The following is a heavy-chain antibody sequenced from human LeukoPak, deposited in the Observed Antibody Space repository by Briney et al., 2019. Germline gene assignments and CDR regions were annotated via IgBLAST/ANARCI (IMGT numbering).Heavy chain of an antibody. CDR1: GGSISSSSYY. CDR2: IYYSGST. V-gene: IGHV4-39*07. J-gene: IGHJ3*02. Sequence: SETLSLTCTVSGGSISSSSYYWGWIRQPPGKGLEWIGSIYYSGSTYYNPSLKSRVTISVDTSKNQFSLKLSSVTAADTAVYYCARGPMPRYSSSWYKGAFDIWGQGTMVTVSS. D-gene: IGHD6-13*01. CDR3: ARGPMPRYSSSWYKGAFDI.